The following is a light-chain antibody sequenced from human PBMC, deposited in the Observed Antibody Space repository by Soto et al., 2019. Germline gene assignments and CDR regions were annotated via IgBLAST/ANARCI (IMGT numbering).Light chain of an antibody. J-gene: IGKJ5*01. Sequence: VVLTLSPLSLSVTLAQPASISSRSSDRFVYSDGNIYLFWFQQRPGQSPRRLISKVSDRDSGVPDRFSGSGSGTHFTLKISRVEAEDVGIYYCMQGTYWPPITSGQGTRLEI. CDR2: KVS. CDR3: MQGTYWPPIT. CDR1: DRFVYSDGNIY. V-gene: IGKV2-30*01.